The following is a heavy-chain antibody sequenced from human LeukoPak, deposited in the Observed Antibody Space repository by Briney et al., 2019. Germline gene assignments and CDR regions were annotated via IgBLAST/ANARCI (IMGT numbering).Heavy chain of an antibody. CDR3: ARDGLLWFGEVS. CDR2: IYYSGST. D-gene: IGHD3-10*01. J-gene: IGHJ5*02. Sequence: PSETLSLTCTVSGGSLSSSSDYWGWIRQPPGKGLEWIGSIYYSGSTYYNPSLKSRVTISVDTSKNQFSLKLSSVTAADTAVYYCARDGLLWFGEVSWGQGTLVTVSS. CDR1: GGSLSSSSDY. V-gene: IGHV4-39*07.